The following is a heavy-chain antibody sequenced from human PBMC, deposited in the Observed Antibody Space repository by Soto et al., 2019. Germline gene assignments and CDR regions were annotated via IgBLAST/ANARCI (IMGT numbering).Heavy chain of an antibody. CDR2: ISYDGSNK. V-gene: IGHV3-30*18. J-gene: IGHJ4*02. D-gene: IGHD4-17*01. CDR1: GFTFSSYG. CDR3: AKETVPYGGPGLFDY. Sequence: GGSLRLSCAASGFTFSSYGMHWVRQAPGKGLEWVAVISYDGSNKYYADSVKGRFTISRDNSKNTLYLQMNSLRAEDTAVYYCAKETVPYGGPGLFDYWGQGTLVTVSS.